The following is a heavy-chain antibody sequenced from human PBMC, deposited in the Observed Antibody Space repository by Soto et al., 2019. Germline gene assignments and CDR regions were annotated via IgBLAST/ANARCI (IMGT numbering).Heavy chain of an antibody. CDR1: GGPIINGDSY. V-gene: IGHV4-31*03. J-gene: IGHJ4*02. CDR2: IHYRGTT. CDR3: ATNAPGAAPY. Sequence: QVQLQESGPGLVKPSQTLSLTCTVSGGPIINGDSYLNWIRQHPEKGMEWMGYIHYRGTTNYNPPNNRRRLISTDTSKTQFSQKLTSVPAAETAVYYCATNAPGAAPYWGQGTLVTVSS. D-gene: IGHD6-25*01.